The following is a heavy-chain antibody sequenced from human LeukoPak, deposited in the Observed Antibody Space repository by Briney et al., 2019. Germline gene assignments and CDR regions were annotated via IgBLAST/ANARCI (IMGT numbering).Heavy chain of an antibody. Sequence: KPSETLSLTCIVSGVSTSGGNYYWGWIRQPPGKGLEWIGGISSSGNTYYNPSLKSRITISIDTSKNHFSLKLSSVTAADTAVYYCARLGAGPTYYDLWSGYSSFYFDYWGQGTLVTVSS. V-gene: IGHV4-39*02. CDR3: ARLGAGPTYYDLWSGYSSFYFDY. CDR1: GVSTSGGNYY. D-gene: IGHD3-3*01. CDR2: ISSSGNT. J-gene: IGHJ4*02.